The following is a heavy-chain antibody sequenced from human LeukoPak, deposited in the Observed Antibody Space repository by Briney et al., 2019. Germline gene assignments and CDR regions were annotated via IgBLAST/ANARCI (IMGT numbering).Heavy chain of an antibody. CDR1: GYTFIDFY. V-gene: IGHV1-2*02. D-gene: IGHD3-10*01. CDR2: LNPNSGGT. J-gene: IGHJ1*01. Sequence: GASVKVSCKASGYTFIDFYMHWVRQAPGQGLEWMGWLNPNSGGTNYAQNFQGRVTMTRDTSISTGYMELSRLRSDDTAVYYCARDLDNYSGSGSYYNGDPLFKHWGQGTLVTVSS. CDR3: ARDLDNYSGSGSYYNGDPLFKH.